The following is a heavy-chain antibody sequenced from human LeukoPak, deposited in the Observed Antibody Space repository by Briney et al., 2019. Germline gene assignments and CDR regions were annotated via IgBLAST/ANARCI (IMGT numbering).Heavy chain of an antibody. CDR3: ARDFLHLGG. V-gene: IGHV3-74*01. Sequence: PGGSLRLSCAASGFTFSSYWMHWVRQAPGKGLVWVSRIKTDGSNTNYADSVKGRFTNSRDNAKNTLYLQMSSLRADDTAVYYCARDFLHLGGWGQGTMVTVSS. CDR2: IKTDGSNT. J-gene: IGHJ3*01. CDR1: GFTFSSYW. D-gene: IGHD3-16*01.